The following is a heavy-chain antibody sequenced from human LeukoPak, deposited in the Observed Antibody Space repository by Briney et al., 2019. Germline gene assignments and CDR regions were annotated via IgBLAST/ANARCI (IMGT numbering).Heavy chain of an antibody. CDR1: SGSYA. CDR3: ARVFRRRHDFSDYGRPYDAFDV. D-gene: IGHD4-17*01. Sequence: SWVKVSCKASSGSYAISWLRQAPGQGLEGVGGVMLLFGKTNYAQNFEDRVTITADTSTNTVYMEVSSLRSEDTAIYYCARVFRRRHDFSDYGRPYDAFDVWGQGTLVTVSS. V-gene: IGHV1-69*06. J-gene: IGHJ3*01. CDR2: VMLLFGKT.